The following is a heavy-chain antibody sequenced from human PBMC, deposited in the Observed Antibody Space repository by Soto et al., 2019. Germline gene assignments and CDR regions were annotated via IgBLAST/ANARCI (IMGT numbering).Heavy chain of an antibody. Sequence: GASVKVSCKASGYTFTSYGISWVRQAPGQGLEWMGWISAGNGNTKYSQKFQGRVTITRDTSASTAYMELSSLRSEDTAVYYCARGGINMVRGVNYDYYYGMDVWG. CDR3: ARGGINMVRGVNYDYYYGMDV. V-gene: IGHV1-18*01. D-gene: IGHD3-10*01. CDR1: GYTFTSYG. CDR2: ISAGNGNT. J-gene: IGHJ6*02.